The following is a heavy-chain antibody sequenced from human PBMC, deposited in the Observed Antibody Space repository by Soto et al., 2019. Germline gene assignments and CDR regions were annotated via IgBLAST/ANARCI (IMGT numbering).Heavy chain of an antibody. CDR1: GGSFSGYY. D-gene: IGHD6-19*01. Sequence: QVQLQQWGAGLLKPSETLSLTCAVYGGSFSGYYWSWIRQPPGKGLEWIGEINHSGSTNYNPSLKSRVTISVDTSKNQFSLKLSSVTAADTAVYYCARGSGWYFRAEYFQHWGQGTLVTVSS. J-gene: IGHJ1*01. CDR3: ARGSGWYFRAEYFQH. CDR2: INHSGST. V-gene: IGHV4-34*01.